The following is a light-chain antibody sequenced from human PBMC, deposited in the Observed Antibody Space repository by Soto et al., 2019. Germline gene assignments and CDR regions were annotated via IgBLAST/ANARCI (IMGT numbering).Light chain of an antibody. CDR1: RSDVGAYNY. V-gene: IGLV2-14*01. CDR2: EVT. Sequence: QSVLTQASSFCGSPGLSIAISCTGTRSDVGAYNYVSWYQQHPVKAPKLMISEVTNRPSGVSGRFSGSKSGNTASLTISGRQAEDEADSYCSSFTSRFTFVFGTGTLVTVL. J-gene: IGLJ1*01. CDR3: SSFTSRFTFV.